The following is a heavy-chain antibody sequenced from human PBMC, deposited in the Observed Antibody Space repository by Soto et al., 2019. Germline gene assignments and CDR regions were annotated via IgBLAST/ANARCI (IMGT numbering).Heavy chain of an antibody. CDR3: AREWELPNYYGMDV. J-gene: IGHJ6*02. Sequence: EVQLVESGGGLIQPGGSLRLSCAASGFTVSSNYMSWVRQAPGKGLEWVSVIYSGGSTYYADSVKGRFTISRDNTKNTVHLQMNSLRAEDTAVYYCAREWELPNYYGMDVWGQGTTFTVSS. D-gene: IGHD1-26*01. V-gene: IGHV3-53*01. CDR2: IYSGGST. CDR1: GFTVSSNY.